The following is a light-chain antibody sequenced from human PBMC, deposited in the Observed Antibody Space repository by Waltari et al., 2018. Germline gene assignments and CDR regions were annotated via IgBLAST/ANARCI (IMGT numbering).Light chain of an antibody. CDR1: QSVGDP. J-gene: IGKJ2*01. CDR2: GAS. CDR3: QQYDSWPPYT. Sequence: VVTQSPDTLSVSPGERATVSCRASQSVGDPVAWYQQRADQPPRLLIYGASARATDIPARFSGSGSGTEFTLTISSLQSEDFAVYYCQQYDSWPPYTFGQGTKLEMK. V-gene: IGKV3-15*01.